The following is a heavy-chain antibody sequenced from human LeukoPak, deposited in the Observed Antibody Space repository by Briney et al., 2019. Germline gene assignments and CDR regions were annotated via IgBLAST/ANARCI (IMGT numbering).Heavy chain of an antibody. J-gene: IGHJ4*02. D-gene: IGHD3-22*01. V-gene: IGHV3-23*01. CDR1: GFTFSSYA. CDR3: AKPPTYYYDSSGYPFDY. Sequence: GGSLRLSCAASGFTFSSYAMSWVRQAPGKGLEWVSAISGSGGSTYYADSVKGRFTISRDNSKNTLYLQINSLRAEDTAVYYCAKPPTYYYDSSGYPFDYWGQGTLVTVSS. CDR2: ISGSGGST.